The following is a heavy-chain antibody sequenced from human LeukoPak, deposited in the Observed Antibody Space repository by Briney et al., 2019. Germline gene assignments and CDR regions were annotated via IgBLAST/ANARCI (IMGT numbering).Heavy chain of an antibody. D-gene: IGHD6-19*01. J-gene: IGHJ3*02. CDR1: GFTFSSYS. Sequence: GGSLRLSCAASGFTFSSYSMNWVRQAPGKGLEWVAVIWYDGSNKYYVDSVKGRFTISRDNSKNTLYLQMNSLKVEDTAVYYCARDGGFPVAGKTHDPFHIWGQGTMVTVSS. CDR2: IWYDGSNK. V-gene: IGHV3-33*08. CDR3: ARDGGFPVAGKTHDPFHI.